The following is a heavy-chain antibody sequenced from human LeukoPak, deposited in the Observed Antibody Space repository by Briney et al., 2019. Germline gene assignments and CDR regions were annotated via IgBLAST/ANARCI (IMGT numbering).Heavy chain of an antibody. J-gene: IGHJ4*02. D-gene: IGHD3-3*01. CDR2: ISYDGSKT. CDR1: AFTFSIYG. CDR3: ASPGGYDFWSGPFDY. V-gene: IGHV3-30*03. Sequence: PGGSLRLSCAASAFTFSIYGMHWVRQAPGKGLEWVAVISYDGSKTYYADSVKGRFTISRDNSKNTLYLQMNSLRAEDTAVYYCASPGGYDFWSGPFDYWGQGTLVTVSS.